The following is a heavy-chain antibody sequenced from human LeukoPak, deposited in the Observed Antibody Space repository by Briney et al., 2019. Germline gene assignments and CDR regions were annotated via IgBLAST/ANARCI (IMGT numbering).Heavy chain of an antibody. D-gene: IGHD2-8*01. V-gene: IGHV4-39*07. CDR3: ARGPHPIMGWFDP. Sequence: PSETLSLTCSVSGDSISTSSYYWGWIRQPPGKGLEWIGTIYYSGSTYYNPSLTSRVTISVDTSKNQFSLKLSSVTAADTAVYYCARGPHPIMGWFDPWGQGTLVTVSS. J-gene: IGHJ5*02. CDR1: GDSISTSSYY. CDR2: IYYSGST.